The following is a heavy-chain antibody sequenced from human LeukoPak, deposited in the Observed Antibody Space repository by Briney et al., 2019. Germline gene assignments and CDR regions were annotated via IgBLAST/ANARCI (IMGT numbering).Heavy chain of an antibody. V-gene: IGHV3-23*01. D-gene: IGHD5-12*01. CDR2: ISLSGGTT. CDR3: AKNLLSDNDSAPFDY. J-gene: IGHJ4*02. CDR1: GFTFITYA. Sequence: GGSLRLSCAASGFTFITYAMSWVRQAPGKGLEWVSGISLSGGTTYYADSVKGRFTISRDNFKNTLYLQMRSLRAEDTAVYYCAKNLLSDNDSAPFDYWGQGTLVTVSS.